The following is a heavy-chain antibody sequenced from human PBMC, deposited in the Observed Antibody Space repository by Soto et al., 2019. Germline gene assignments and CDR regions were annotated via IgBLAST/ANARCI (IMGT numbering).Heavy chain of an antibody. J-gene: IGHJ4*02. CDR1: GFTFSSYW. V-gene: IGHV3-74*01. CDR3: ARDRGSGWTFDY. D-gene: IGHD6-19*01. CDR2: INSDGSST. Sequence: VQLVESGGGVVQPGRSLRLSCAASGFTFSSYWMHWVRQAPGKGLVWVSRINSDGSSTSYADSVKGRFTISRDNAKNTLYLQMNSLRAEDTAVYYCARDRGSGWTFDYWGQGTLVTVSS.